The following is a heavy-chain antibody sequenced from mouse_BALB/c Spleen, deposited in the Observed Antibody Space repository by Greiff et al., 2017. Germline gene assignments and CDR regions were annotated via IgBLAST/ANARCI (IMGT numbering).Heavy chain of an antibody. D-gene: IGHD1-1*02. Sequence: VESGGDLVKPGGSLKLSCAASGFTFSSYGMSWVRQTPDKRLEWVATISSGGSYTYYPDSVKGRFTISRDNAKNTLYLQMSSLKSEDTAMYYCAREGNYDYDAMDDWGQGTSVTVSS. J-gene: IGHJ4*01. V-gene: IGHV5-6*01. CDR1: GFTFSSYG. CDR3: AREGNYDYDAMDD. CDR2: ISSGGSYT.